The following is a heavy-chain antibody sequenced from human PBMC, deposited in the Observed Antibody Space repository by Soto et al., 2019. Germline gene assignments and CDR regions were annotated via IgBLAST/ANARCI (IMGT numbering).Heavy chain of an antibody. Sequence: SVKVSCKASGGTFSSYAISWVRQAPGQGLEWMGGIIPIFGTANYAQKFQGRVTITADKSTSTAYMELSSLRSEDTAVYYCARTTVVTFIGAFDIWGQGTMVTVSS. CDR3: ARTTVVTFIGAFDI. J-gene: IGHJ3*02. V-gene: IGHV1-69*06. CDR2: IIPIFGTA. D-gene: IGHD4-17*01. CDR1: GGTFSSYA.